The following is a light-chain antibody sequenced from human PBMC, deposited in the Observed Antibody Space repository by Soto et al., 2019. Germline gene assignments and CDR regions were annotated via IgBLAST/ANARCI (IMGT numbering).Light chain of an antibody. CDR2: GAS. V-gene: IGKV3-20*01. CDR1: RSVSSSY. J-gene: IGKJ4*01. CDR3: QLCDGSPRLT. Sequence: EIVLTQSPGTLSLSPGERATLSCRASRSVSSSYLAWYQQKAGQAPRLLIYGASSRATGIPDRFSGSGSGTDFTLTISRLEPEDFAVYYCQLCDGSPRLTGGGGTKLEIK.